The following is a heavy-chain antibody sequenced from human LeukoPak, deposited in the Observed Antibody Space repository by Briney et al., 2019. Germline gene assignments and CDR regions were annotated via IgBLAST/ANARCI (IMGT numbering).Heavy chain of an antibody. V-gene: IGHV3-7*01. J-gene: IGHJ5*02. CDR2: IKQEGSET. CDR1: GFTFSSYW. Sequence: GGSLRLSCAASGFTFSSYWMSWVSQAPGKGLEWVANIKQEGSETYYVDSVEGRLTISRDNAKNSLYLQMNSLRAADTAVYYCARYPGSGSYLPSYNWFDPWGQGTLVTVSS. CDR3: ARYPGSGSYLPSYNWFDP. D-gene: IGHD3-10*01.